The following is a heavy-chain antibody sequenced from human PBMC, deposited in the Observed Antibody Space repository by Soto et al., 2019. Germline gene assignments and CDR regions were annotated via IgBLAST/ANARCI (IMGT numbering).Heavy chain of an antibody. CDR2: INHSGST. CDR1: GGSFSGYX. V-gene: IGHV4-34*01. CDR3: ARDKITGLFDY. J-gene: IGHJ4*02. D-gene: IGHD2-8*02. Sequence: PSETLSLTCAVYGGSFSGYXWTWIRQPPGTGLEWIGEINHSGSTNYNPSLKSRVTISVDTSKNQFSLKLTSVTAADTAVYYCARDKITGLFDYWGQGTLVTVSS.